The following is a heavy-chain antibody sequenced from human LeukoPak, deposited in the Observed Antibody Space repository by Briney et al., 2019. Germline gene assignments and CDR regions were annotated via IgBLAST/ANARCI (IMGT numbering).Heavy chain of an antibody. D-gene: IGHD6-6*01. V-gene: IGHV4-4*07. CDR1: GGSISTYY. CDR3: AREGSMTARPFVSIDY. Sequence: SETLSLTCTVSGGSISTYYWTWIRQPAGKGLEWVGRIHTSGSTDYNPSLESRVTMSVDTSKNQFSLKLSSVTAADTAVYYCAREGSMTARPFVSIDYWGQGTLVTVSS. J-gene: IGHJ4*02. CDR2: IHTSGST.